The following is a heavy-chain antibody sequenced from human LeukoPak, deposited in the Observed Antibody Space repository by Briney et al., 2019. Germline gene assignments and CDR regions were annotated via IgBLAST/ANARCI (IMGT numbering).Heavy chain of an antibody. CDR3: ASDFYSDYAGGFDY. V-gene: IGHV4-31*03. CDR2: IYYSGST. Sequence: PSQTLSLTCTVSGGSISSGGYYWSWIRQHPGKGLEWIGYIYYSGSTNYNPSLKSRVTISVDTSKNQFSLKLSSVTAADTAVYYCASDFYSDYAGGFDYWGQGTLVTVSS. CDR1: GGSISSGGYY. J-gene: IGHJ4*02. D-gene: IGHD4-11*01.